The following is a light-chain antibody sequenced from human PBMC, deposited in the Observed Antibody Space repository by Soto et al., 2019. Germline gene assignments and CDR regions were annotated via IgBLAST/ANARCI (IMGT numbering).Light chain of an antibody. CDR2: GAS. V-gene: IGKV3-20*01. J-gene: IGKJ1*01. CDR1: QSVSSNF. Sequence: EIVLTQSPGTLSLSPGERATLSCRASQSVSSNFLAWYQQKPGQAPRLLIYGASNRATGFPDRFSGSGSGTDFTLTITRLEPEDFAVYFCQQYGSSPRTLGQGTKVDIK. CDR3: QQYGSSPRT.